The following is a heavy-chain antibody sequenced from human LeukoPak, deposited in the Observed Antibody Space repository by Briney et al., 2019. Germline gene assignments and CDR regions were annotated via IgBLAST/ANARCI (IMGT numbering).Heavy chain of an antibody. J-gene: IGHJ6*03. D-gene: IGHD2-2*02. CDR1: GGSFSGYY. CDR3: ARGRARYCSSTSCYRYYYYMDV. CDR2: INHSGST. Sequence: SETLSLTCAVYGGSFSGYYWSWIRQPPGKGLEWIGEINHSGSTNYNPSLKSRVTISVDTFKNQFSLKLSSVTAADTAVYYCARGRARYCSSTSCYRYYYYMDVWGKGTTVTVSS. V-gene: IGHV4-34*01.